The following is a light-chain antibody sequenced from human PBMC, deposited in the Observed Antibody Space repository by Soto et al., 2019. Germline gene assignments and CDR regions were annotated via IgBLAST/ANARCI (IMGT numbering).Light chain of an antibody. J-gene: IGKJ4*01. V-gene: IGKV1-39*01. CDR1: QSIDNY. Sequence: DIQMTQSPSSLSASVGDRVTITCRASQSIDNYLNWYQQKPGKAPELLIYAASNLQSGVPSRFSASGSGTDFTLTISSLQPEDFATYYCQQSYSTPRFGGGTKVEIK. CDR3: QQSYSTPR. CDR2: AAS.